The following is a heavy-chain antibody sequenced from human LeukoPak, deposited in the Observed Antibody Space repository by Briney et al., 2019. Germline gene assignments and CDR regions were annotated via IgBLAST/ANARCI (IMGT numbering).Heavy chain of an antibody. CDR1: GFTFSYYR. D-gene: IGHD3-22*01. J-gene: IGHJ5*02. V-gene: IGHV3-48*02. CDR2: ISSRGTTI. CDR3: ATPNHYYDRGT. Sequence: GGSLRLSCAASGFTFSYYRMNWVRQAPGKGLEWISYISSRGTTIYYADSVKGRFTTSRDNAKNSLYLQMTSLRDEDTAVYYCATPNHYYDRGTWGQGTLVTVSP.